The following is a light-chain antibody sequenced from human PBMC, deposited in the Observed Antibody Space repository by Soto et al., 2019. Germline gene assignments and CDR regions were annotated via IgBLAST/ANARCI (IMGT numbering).Light chain of an antibody. CDR1: SSNIGSNA. J-gene: IGLJ2*01. V-gene: IGLV1-44*01. CDR3: AAWDDSLKGVV. Sequence: SVLPQPPSASGTPGQRVTLSCSGSSSNIGSNAINWYQQLPGTAPKLLMHSSNQRPSGVPDRFSGSKSGTSASLAISGLQSEDEADYYCAAWDDSLKGVVFGGGTKLTVL. CDR2: SSN.